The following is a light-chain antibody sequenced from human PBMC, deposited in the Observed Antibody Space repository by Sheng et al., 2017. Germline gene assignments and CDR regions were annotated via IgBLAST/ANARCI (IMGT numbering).Light chain of an antibody. J-gene: IGKJ4*01. CDR3: QQRSNWVT. V-gene: IGKV3D-20*02. CDR2: GTS. CDR1: QSVSTISY. Sequence: EIVLTQSPGTLSLSPGERATLSCRASQSVSTISYLAWYQQKPGQAPRLLIYGTSNRATGIPDRFSGSGSGTDFTLTISSLEPEDFAVYYCQQRSNWVTFGGGTKVEIK.